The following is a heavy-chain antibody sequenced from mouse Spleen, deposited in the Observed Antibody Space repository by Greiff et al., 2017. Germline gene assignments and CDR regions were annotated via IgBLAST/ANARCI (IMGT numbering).Heavy chain of an antibody. Sequence: EVRLVESGEGLVKPGGSLKLSCAASGFTFSSYAMSWVRQTPEKRLEWVAYISSGGDYIYYADTVKGRFTISRDNARNTLYLQMSSLKSEDTAMYYCTRGRYESWYFDVWGTGTTVTVSS. J-gene: IGHJ1*03. CDR1: GFTFSSYA. D-gene: IGHD2-10*02. V-gene: IGHV5-9-1*02. CDR2: ISSGGDYI. CDR3: TRGRYESWYFDV.